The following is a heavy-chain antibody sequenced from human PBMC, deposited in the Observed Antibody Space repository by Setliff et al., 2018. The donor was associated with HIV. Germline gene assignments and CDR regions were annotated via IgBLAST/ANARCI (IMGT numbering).Heavy chain of an antibody. D-gene: IGHD1-26*01. CDR1: GGSFSGYY. J-gene: IGHJ3*02. Sequence: SETLSLTCAVFGGSFSGYYWTWIRQPPGKGLEWIGEIIRSGSTNYNPSLKSRVTISVDTSKNQFSLKLGSVTAADTAVYFCARGRASGSYFWVVVNTFDIWGQGTMVTVSS. CDR2: IIRSGST. V-gene: IGHV4-34*01. CDR3: ARGRASGSYFWVVVNTFDI.